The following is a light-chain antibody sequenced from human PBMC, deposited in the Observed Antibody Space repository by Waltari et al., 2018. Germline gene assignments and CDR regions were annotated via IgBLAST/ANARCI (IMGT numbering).Light chain of an antibody. CDR2: AAS. J-gene: IGKJ1*01. Sequence: DIQMTQSPSSLSASVGASVTITCRASQSISSDLNWYQQKPGKAPKLLIYAASSLQSGVPSRFSGSASGTDFTLTISSLQPEDFATYYCQQSYNTPRTFGQGTKVEVK. CDR3: QQSYNTPRT. CDR1: QSISSD. V-gene: IGKV1-39*01.